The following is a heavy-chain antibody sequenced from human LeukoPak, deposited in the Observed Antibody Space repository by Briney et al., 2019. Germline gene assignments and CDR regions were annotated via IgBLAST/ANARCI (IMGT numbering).Heavy chain of an antibody. CDR2: IIPIFGTA. J-gene: IGHJ6*03. Sequence: SVKVSCKASGYTFIKYAMNWVRQAPGQGLEWMGGIIPIFGTANYAQKFQGRVTITADESTSTAYMELSSLRSEDTAVYYCARVVYYGSGSSSSYYMDVWGKGTTVTISS. V-gene: IGHV1-69*13. CDR3: ARVVYYGSGSSSSYYMDV. CDR1: GYTFIKYA. D-gene: IGHD3-10*01.